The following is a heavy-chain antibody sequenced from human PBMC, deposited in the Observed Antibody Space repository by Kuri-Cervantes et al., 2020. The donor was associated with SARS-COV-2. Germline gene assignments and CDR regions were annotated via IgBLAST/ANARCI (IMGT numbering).Heavy chain of an antibody. J-gene: IGHJ3*02. Sequence: GSLRLSCTVSGGSISSGDYYWNWIRQPPGKGLEWIGYIYYSGSTNYNPSLKSRVTISVDTSKNQFSLKLSSVTAADTAVYYCARYPTGSSGWYSSDAFDIWGQGTMVTVSS. CDR3: ARYPTGSSGWYSSDAFDI. V-gene: IGHV4-61*08. CDR1: GGSISSGDYY. CDR2: IYYSGST. D-gene: IGHD6-19*01.